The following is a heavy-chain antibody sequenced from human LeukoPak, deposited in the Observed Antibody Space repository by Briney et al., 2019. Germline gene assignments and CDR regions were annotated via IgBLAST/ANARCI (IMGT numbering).Heavy chain of an antibody. CDR2: IYYSGST. J-gene: IGHJ4*02. CDR3: ARGYSSSGEFDY. D-gene: IGHD6-6*01. V-gene: IGHV4-61*08. CDR1: GGSISSGGYY. Sequence: SETLSLTCTVSGGSISSGGYYWSWIRQPPGKGLEWIGYIYYSGSTNYNPSLKSRVTISVDTSKNQFSLKLSSVTAADTAVYYCARGYSSSGEFDYWGQGTLVTVSS.